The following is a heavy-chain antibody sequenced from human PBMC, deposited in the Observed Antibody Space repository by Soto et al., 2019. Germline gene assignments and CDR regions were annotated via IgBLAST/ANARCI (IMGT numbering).Heavy chain of an antibody. Sequence: ASVKVSCKASGGTFSSYAISWVRQAPGQGLEWMGGIIPIFGTANYAQKFQGRVTITADESTSTAYMELSSLRSEDTAVYYCARAGITIFGVVILDMDVWGQGTTVTVSS. CDR1: GGTFSSYA. J-gene: IGHJ6*02. V-gene: IGHV1-69*13. CDR3: ARAGITIFGVVILDMDV. D-gene: IGHD3-3*01. CDR2: IIPIFGTA.